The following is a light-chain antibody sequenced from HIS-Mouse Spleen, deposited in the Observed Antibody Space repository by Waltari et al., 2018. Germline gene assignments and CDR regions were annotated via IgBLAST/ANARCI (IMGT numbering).Light chain of an antibody. CDR2: EGS. J-gene: IGLJ3*02. Sequence: QTALTPPASVSVSPGQSITLSCTGTRRDVWLYNLFSGYQQHPGKAPKLMIYEGSKRPSGVSNRFSGSKSGNTASLTISGLQAEDEADYYCCSYAGSSTYWVFGGGTKLTVL. CDR1: RRDVWLYNL. CDR3: CSYAGSSTYWV. V-gene: IGLV2-23*01.